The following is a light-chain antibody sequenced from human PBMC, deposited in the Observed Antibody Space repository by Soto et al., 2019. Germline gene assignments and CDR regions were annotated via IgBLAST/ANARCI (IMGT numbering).Light chain of an antibody. CDR3: ISYTSSDTDV. J-gene: IGLJ1*01. Sequence: QSALTQPASVSGSPGQSITISCTGTSTDVGGYNYVSWYQQHPGKAPKLMIYDVTSRPSGVSNRFSGSKSGNTASLIIYGLQADDEADYYCISYTSSDTDVFVTGTKVTAL. CDR2: DVT. V-gene: IGLV2-14*01. CDR1: STDVGGYNY.